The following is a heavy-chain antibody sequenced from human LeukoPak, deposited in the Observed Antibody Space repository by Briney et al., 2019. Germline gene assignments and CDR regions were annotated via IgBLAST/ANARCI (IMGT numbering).Heavy chain of an antibody. CDR2: ISSNGGST. D-gene: IGHD6-19*01. J-gene: IGHJ4*02. Sequence: GGSLRLSCAASGFTFSSYAMHWVRQAPGKGLEYVSAISSNGGSTYYANSVKGRFTISRDNSKNTLYLQMNSLRAEDTAVYYCAKRYSSGWYDYWGQGTLVTVSS. CDR3: AKRYSSGWYDY. V-gene: IGHV3-64*01. CDR1: GFTFSSYA.